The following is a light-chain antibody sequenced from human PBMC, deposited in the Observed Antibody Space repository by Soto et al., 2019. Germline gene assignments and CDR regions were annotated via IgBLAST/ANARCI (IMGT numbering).Light chain of an antibody. Sequence: QSALTQPPSASGSPGQSVTISCTGTSSDVGGYNYVSWYQQHPGKGPKLIIYEVSRRPSGVPDRFSGSKSGNTASLTVAGLQAEDAADYYCSSYAGSNNYVFGTGTKLTVL. J-gene: IGLJ1*01. CDR3: SSYAGSNNYV. CDR1: SSDVGGYNY. V-gene: IGLV2-8*01. CDR2: EVS.